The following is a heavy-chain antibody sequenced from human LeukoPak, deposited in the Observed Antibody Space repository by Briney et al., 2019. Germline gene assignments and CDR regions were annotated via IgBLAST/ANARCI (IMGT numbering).Heavy chain of an antibody. Sequence: GGSLRLSCAASGFTFSSYGMTWVRQAPGKGLEWVSYISSSSSTIYYADSVKGRFTISRDNAKNSLYLQMNSLRAEDTAVYYCAKVSSGLVRDFDYWGQGTLVTVSS. J-gene: IGHJ4*02. D-gene: IGHD6-19*01. V-gene: IGHV3-48*01. CDR1: GFTFSSYG. CDR2: ISSSSSTI. CDR3: AKVSSGLVRDFDY.